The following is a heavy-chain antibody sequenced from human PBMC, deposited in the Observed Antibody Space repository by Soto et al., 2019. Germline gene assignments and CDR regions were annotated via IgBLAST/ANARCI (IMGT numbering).Heavy chain of an antibody. CDR1: GGSISSGGYY. CDR3: ARETVIIANFFDY. V-gene: IGHV4-31*03. CDR2: IYYSGST. Sequence: QVQLQESCPGLVKPSQTLSLTCTVSGGSISSGGYYWSWIRQHPGKGLEWIGYIYYSGSTYYNPSLKSRVTISADTSKNQFSLKLSSVTAADTAVYYCARETVIIANFFDYWGQGTLVTVSS. D-gene: IGHD3-10*01. J-gene: IGHJ4*02.